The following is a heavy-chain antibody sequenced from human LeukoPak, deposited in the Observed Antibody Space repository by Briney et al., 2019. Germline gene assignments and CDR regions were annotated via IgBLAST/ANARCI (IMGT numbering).Heavy chain of an antibody. CDR3: ARDHRAEDSYVTIFGVASNCFDP. J-gene: IGHJ5*02. CDR2: VSSSGSTI. CDR1: GFTFSDYY. Sequence: GGSLRLSXAASGFTFSDYYMSWIRQAPGKGLEWVSYVSSSGSTIYYADSVKGRFTISRDNAKNSLYLQMNSLRAEDTAVYYCARDHRAEDSYVTIFGVASNCFDPWGQGTLVTVSS. V-gene: IGHV3-11*04. D-gene: IGHD3-3*01.